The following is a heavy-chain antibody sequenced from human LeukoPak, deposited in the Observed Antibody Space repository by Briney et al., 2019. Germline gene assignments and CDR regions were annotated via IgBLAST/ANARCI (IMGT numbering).Heavy chain of an antibody. CDR1: GFTFSSYA. CDR3: AGGSYGDYETYYYYMDV. CDR2: ISSSGSTI. J-gene: IGHJ6*03. D-gene: IGHD4-17*01. Sequence: GGSLRLSCAASGFTFSSYAMSWVRQAPGKGLEWVSYISSSGSTIYYADSVKGRFTISRDNAKNSLYLQMNSLRAEDTAVYYCAGGSYGDYETYYYYMDVWGKGTTVTVSS. V-gene: IGHV3-48*04.